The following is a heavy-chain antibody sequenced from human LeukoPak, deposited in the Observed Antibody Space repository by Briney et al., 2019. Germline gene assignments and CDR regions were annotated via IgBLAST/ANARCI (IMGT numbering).Heavy chain of an antibody. CDR2: IYHSGST. J-gene: IGHJ4*02. CDR1: GGSISSYY. V-gene: IGHV4-59*12. Sequence: PSETLSLTCTVSGGSISSYYWSWVSQPPGKGLEWIGEIYHSGSTNYNPSLKSRVTISVDKSKNQFSLKLSSVTAADTAVYYCARAGIAAAGTNFDYWGQGTLVTISS. D-gene: IGHD6-13*01. CDR3: ARAGIAAAGTNFDY.